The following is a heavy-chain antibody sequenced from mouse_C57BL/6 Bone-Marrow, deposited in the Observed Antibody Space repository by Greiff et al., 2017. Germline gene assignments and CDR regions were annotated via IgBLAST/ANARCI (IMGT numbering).Heavy chain of an antibody. Sequence: VKLMESGAELARPGASVKLSCKASGYTFTSYGISWVKQRTGQGLEWIGEIYPRSGNTYYNEKFKGKATLTADKSSSTAYMELRSLTSEDSAVYFCARSGDPPFAYWGQGTLVTVSA. CDR1: GYTFTSYG. V-gene: IGHV1-81*01. J-gene: IGHJ3*01. CDR2: IYPRSGNT. CDR3: ARSGDPPFAY.